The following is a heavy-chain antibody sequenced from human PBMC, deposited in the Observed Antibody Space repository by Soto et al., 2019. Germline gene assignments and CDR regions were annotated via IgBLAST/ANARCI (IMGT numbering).Heavy chain of an antibody. Sequence: QVQLVQSGAEVRKPGASVKVSCKASGHTLASYDINWVRQATGQGLEWMGWMTPDSGDTGYAQKCQGRVTMTWDTAITTAYVEGSSLRSDDTAVYYCARDPFYGWFDSWGQGTLVTGSS. J-gene: IGHJ5*01. CDR3: ARDPFYGWFDS. CDR2: MTPDSGDT. D-gene: IGHD3-16*01. CDR1: GHTLASYD. V-gene: IGHV1-8*01.